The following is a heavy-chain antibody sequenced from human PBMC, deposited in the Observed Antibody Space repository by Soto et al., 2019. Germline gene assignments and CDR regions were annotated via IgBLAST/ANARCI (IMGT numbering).Heavy chain of an antibody. CDR3: TKSTTTGLFHFDP. V-gene: IGHV3-9*01. CDR1: GFTFDDYG. Sequence: GGSLRLSCAASGFTFDDYGMHWVGQGPGKGLEWVSGISWNSGSIGYAEFVKGRFTISRDNAKKSLYLQMNSLRAEDTALYFFTKSTTTGLFHFDPWGQGLLVAVSS. CDR2: ISWNSGSI. D-gene: IGHD1-1*01. J-gene: IGHJ5*02.